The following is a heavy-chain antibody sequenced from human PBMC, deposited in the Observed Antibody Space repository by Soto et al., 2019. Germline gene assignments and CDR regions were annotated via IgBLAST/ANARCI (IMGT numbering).Heavy chain of an antibody. Sequence: GSLKLSCAASVFTLRVSAMGWVRQAPGTGLEWVALISGSGTTTYYTDSVRGRFTISRDNSKSTLYLQLNSLRAEDTAMYYCATQDFRGATGTTWGQGSLVTVSS. J-gene: IGHJ4*02. CDR3: ATQDFRGATGTT. CDR1: VFTLRVSA. V-gene: IGHV3-23*01. CDR2: ISGSGTTT. D-gene: IGHD1-1*01.